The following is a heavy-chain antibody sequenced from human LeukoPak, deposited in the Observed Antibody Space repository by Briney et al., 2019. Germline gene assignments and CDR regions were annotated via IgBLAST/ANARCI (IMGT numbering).Heavy chain of an antibody. V-gene: IGHV4-34*01. CDR3: ARLMTTRYYFDY. J-gene: IGHJ4*02. CDR2: INHSGST. Sequence: PSQTLSLTCAVYGGSFSGYYWSWIRQPPGKGLEWIGEINHSGSTNYNPSLKSRVTISVDTSKNQFSLKLSSVTAADTAVYYCARLMTTRYYFDYWGQGTLVTVSS. D-gene: IGHD4-11*01. CDR1: GGSFSGYY.